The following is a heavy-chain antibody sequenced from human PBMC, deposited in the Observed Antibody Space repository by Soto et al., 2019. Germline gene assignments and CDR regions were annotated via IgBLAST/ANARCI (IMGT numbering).Heavy chain of an antibody. CDR2: ISYDGSEK. Sequence: QVALVESGGGVVRPGRSLRLSCGASGFSFSKYGMHWVRQAPGEGLEWLSLISYDGSEKWYAESVKGRFTISRDNSKNTLYLQMNSLRGDDTAVYFCAKGYEVRPPVDSAWYSNYFYGVDVWGRGTTVTVSS. J-gene: IGHJ6*02. D-gene: IGHD6-19*01. CDR3: AKGYEVRPPVDSAWYSNYFYGVDV. V-gene: IGHV3-30*18. CDR1: GFSFSKYG.